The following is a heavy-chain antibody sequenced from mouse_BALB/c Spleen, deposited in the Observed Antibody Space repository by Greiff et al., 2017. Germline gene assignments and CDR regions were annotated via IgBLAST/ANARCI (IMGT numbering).Heavy chain of an antibody. CDR2: IWAGGST. Sequence: VKLMESGPGLVAPSQSLSITCTVSGFSLTSYGVHWVRQPPGKGLEWLGVIWAGGSTNYNSALMSRLSISKDNSKSQVFLKMNSLQTDDTAMYYCARAYYGNEGGFAYWGQGTLVTVSA. CDR1: GFSLTSYG. CDR3: ARAYYGNEGGFAY. V-gene: IGHV2-9*02. D-gene: IGHD2-10*01. J-gene: IGHJ3*01.